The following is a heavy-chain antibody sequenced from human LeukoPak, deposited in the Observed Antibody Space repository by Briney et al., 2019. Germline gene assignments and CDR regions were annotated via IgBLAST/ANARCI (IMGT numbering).Heavy chain of an antibody. J-gene: IGHJ4*02. CDR2: ISYDGSNK. CDR1: GFTFSSYA. V-gene: IGHV3-30*04. D-gene: IGHD5-18*01. Sequence: GGSLRLSCAASGFTFSSYAVHWVRQAPGKGLEWVAVISYDGSNKYYADSVKGRFTISRDNSKNTLYLQMNSLRAEDTAVYYCARGIPVDYWGQGTLVTVSS. CDR3: ARGIPVDY.